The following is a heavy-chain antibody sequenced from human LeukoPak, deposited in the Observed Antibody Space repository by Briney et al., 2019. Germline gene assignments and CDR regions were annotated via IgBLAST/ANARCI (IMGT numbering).Heavy chain of an antibody. J-gene: IGHJ4*02. CDR3: ARGLPPVMKYYFDY. CDR1: GFTFSSYS. D-gene: IGHD4-11*01. CDR2: ISSSSSYI. V-gene: IGHV3-21*01. Sequence: PGGSLRLSCAASGFTFSSYSMNWVRQAPGKGLEWVSSISSSSSYIYYADSVKGRFTISRDNAKNSLYLQMNSLRAEDTAVYYCARGLPPVMKYYFDYWGQGTLVTVSS.